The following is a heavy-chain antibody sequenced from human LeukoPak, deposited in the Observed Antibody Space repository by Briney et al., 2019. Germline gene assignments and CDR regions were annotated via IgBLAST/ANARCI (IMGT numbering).Heavy chain of an antibody. J-gene: IGHJ4*02. V-gene: IGHV4-31*03. D-gene: IGHD1-26*01. CDR3: ARLRTLLGLYFDY. Sequence: PSETLSLTCTVSGGSISSGGYYWSWIRQHPGKGLEWIGYIYYSGSTYCNPSLKSRVTISVDTSKNQFSLKLSSVTAADTAVYYCARLRTLLGLYFDYWGQGTLVTVSS. CDR2: IYYSGST. CDR1: GGSISSGGYY.